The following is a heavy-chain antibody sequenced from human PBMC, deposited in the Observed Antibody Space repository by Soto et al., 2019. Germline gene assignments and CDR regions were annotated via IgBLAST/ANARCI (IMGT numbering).Heavy chain of an antibody. CDR2: ISSSSSTI. CDR3: ARDGGYGSGSYYPSLDY. V-gene: IGHV3-48*02. CDR1: GFTFSSYS. Sequence: EVQLVESGGGLVQPGGSLRLSCAASGFTFSSYSMNWVRQAPGKGLEWVSYISSSSSTIYYADSVKGRFTISRDNAKNSLYLQMNSLRDEDTAVYYCARDGGYGSGSYYPSLDYWGQGTLVTVSS. D-gene: IGHD3-10*01. J-gene: IGHJ4*02.